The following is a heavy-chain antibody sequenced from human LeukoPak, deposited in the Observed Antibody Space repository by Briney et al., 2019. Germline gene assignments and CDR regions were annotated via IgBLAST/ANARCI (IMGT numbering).Heavy chain of an antibody. V-gene: IGHV3-48*01. CDR2: ISSSRSIM. CDR1: GFIFSYYD. J-gene: IGHJ4*02. Sequence: GGSLRLSCVASGFIFSYYDMDWVRQAPGKGLEWISYISSSRSIMYYADSVLGQFPVSRDNAENTLYLQMNSLRGDDTAVYYCARHNQGSPDYWGQGTLVTVSS. CDR3: ARHNQGSPDY.